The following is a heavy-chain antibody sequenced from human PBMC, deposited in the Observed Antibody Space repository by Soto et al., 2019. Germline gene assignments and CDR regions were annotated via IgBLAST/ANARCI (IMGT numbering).Heavy chain of an antibody. J-gene: IGHJ4*02. CDR2: IWYDGSNK. D-gene: IGHD2-21*01. V-gene: IGHV3-33*08. CDR1: GFTFSSYA. Sequence: GGSLRLSCASSGFTFSSYAMRWVRQAPGKGREWVAVIWYDGSNKYYADSVKGRFTISRDNSKNTLYLQMNSLRAEDTAVYYCARENSGPDYWGQGTLVTVSS. CDR3: ARENSGPDY.